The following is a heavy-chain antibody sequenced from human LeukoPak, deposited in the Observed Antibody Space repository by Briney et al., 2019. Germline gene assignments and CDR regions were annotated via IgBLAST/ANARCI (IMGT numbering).Heavy chain of an antibody. CDR1: GYTFTSYA. V-gene: IGHV1-3*01. Sequence: ASVKVSCRASGYTFTSYAMHWVRQAPGQRLEWMGWINAGNGNTKYSQRFQGRVTITRDTSASTAYMELSSLRSEDTAVYYCAREVRDFWSGYYGYWGQGTLVTVSS. D-gene: IGHD3-3*01. CDR2: INAGNGNT. J-gene: IGHJ4*02. CDR3: AREVRDFWSGYYGY.